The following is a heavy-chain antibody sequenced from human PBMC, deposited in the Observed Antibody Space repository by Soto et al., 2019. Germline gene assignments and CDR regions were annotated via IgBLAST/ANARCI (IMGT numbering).Heavy chain of an antibody. Sequence: ASVKVSCKDSGCIFSGFYMHWVRQAPGQGLEWMGWINPNSGGTKSAEKFQGRVTMTRDTSISTAYMELSRLTSDDTAVYYCASAAVTGTAGLDFWGQGTQVTVSS. CDR2: INPNSGGT. D-gene: IGHD6-19*01. CDR3: ASAAVTGTAGLDF. V-gene: IGHV1-2*02. CDR1: GCIFSGFY. J-gene: IGHJ4*02.